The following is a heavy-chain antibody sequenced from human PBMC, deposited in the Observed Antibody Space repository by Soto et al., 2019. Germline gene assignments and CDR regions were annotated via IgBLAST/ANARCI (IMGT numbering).Heavy chain of an antibody. CDR1: GVTVSSDY. V-gene: IGHV3-66*01. J-gene: IGHJ6*02. CDR2: IYSGGTT. CDR3: ARDPGLRNGMDV. Sequence: EVQLVESVGGLVQPGGSLRLSCAASGVTVSSDYMTWVRQAPGKGLEWRSTIYSGGTTYYADSVKGRFTVSRDNSKNALFLLMNNLRVDDTSIYYCARDPGLRNGMDVWGQGTTVTVSS.